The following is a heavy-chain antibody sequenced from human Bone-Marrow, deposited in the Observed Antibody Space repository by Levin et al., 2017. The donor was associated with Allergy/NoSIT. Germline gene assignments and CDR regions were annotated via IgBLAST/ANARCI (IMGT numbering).Heavy chain of an antibody. Sequence: SCAASGLTVSNNYMSWVRQAPGKGLEWVALIYSRGDTSYADSVKGRFTISRDNSKNTLYLQMNSLRTEDTAVYHCARNIPVTDLGFWGRGTLVTVSS. CDR2: IYSRGDT. D-gene: IGHD1-14*01. V-gene: IGHV3-53*01. CDR3: ARNIPVTDLGF. J-gene: IGHJ4*02. CDR1: GLTVSNNY.